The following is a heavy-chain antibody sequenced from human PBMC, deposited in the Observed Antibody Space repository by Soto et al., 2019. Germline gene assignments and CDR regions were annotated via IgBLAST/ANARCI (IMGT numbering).Heavy chain of an antibody. CDR3: ARDRVVTADY. D-gene: IGHD2-15*01. J-gene: IGHJ4*02. CDR1: GFSFSSYW. Sequence: GGSLRLSCAACGFSFSSYWMHWVRQAPGKGLVWVSRINSYGSSTSYAGSVKGRFTISRDNAKNTLYLQMNSLRAEDTAVSYCARDRVVTADYWRKGPMVTASS. V-gene: IGHV3-74*01. CDR2: INSYGSST.